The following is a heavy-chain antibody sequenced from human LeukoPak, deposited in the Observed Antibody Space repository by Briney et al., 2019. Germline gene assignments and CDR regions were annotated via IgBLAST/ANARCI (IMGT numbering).Heavy chain of an antibody. V-gene: IGHV3-11*01. CDR2: ISRTGGNT. D-gene: IGHD6-19*01. CDR1: GLIFSDSC. Sequence: GGSLRPPCAASGLIFSDSCMSWIRQAPGKGLEWVSHISRTGGNTFYGESVKGRFTISRENAKNSVYLHMRSLRAEDTAVYYCGRVDYSSGPAVDFWGKG. J-gene: IGHJ4*02. CDR3: GRVDYSSGPAVDF.